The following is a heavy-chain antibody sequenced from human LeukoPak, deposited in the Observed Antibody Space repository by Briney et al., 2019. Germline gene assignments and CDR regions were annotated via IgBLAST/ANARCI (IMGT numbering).Heavy chain of an antibody. CDR3: ASGGYSDYYFDY. CDR1: GFTFSDYY. J-gene: IGHJ4*02. D-gene: IGHD5-12*01. Sequence: GGSLRLSCAASGFTFSDYYMNWIRQAPGKGLDWISYISTSGSTVYYADSVKGRFTISRDNSKNSLYLQMNSLRADDTAVYYCASGGYSDYYFDYWGQGTLVTVSS. V-gene: IGHV3-11*04. CDR2: ISTSGSTV.